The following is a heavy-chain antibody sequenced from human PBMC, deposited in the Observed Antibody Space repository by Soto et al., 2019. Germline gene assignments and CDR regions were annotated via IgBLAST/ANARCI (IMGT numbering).Heavy chain of an antibody. D-gene: IGHD3-10*01. CDR3: ARAAYYYGSGSYYTSKYQNNWFDP. CDR2: INPNSGGT. CDR1: GYTFTGYY. J-gene: IGHJ5*02. Sequence: EASVKVSCKASGYTFTGYYMHWVRQAPGQGLEWMGWINPNSGGTNYAQKFQGRVTMTRDTSISTAYMELSRLRSDDTAVYYCARAAYYYGSGSYYTSKYQNNWFDPWGQGTLVTVS. V-gene: IGHV1-2*02.